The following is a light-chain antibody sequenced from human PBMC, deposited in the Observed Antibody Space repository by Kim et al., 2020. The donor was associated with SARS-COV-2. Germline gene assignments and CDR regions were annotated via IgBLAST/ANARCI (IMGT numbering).Light chain of an antibody. CDR3: QQYSNLPLT. Sequence: ATINCKSSQSVLRSSKNKNCLSWYQQKPGQPPKLLIYWASTRESGVPDRFSGSGSGTDFTLTISSLQAEDVAVYYCQQYSNLPLTFGGGTKVEIK. CDR1: QSVLRSSKNKNC. J-gene: IGKJ4*01. V-gene: IGKV4-1*01. CDR2: WAS.